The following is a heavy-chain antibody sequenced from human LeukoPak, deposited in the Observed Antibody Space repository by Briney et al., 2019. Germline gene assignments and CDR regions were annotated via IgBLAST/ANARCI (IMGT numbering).Heavy chain of an antibody. D-gene: IGHD3-22*01. CDR1: GFTFTNAW. V-gene: IGHV3-15*01. Sequence: PGGSLRLSCAAPGFTFTNAWMSWVRQVPGKGLEWVGRIQSKSDGTTTEYAAPVKGRFTIPRDDSKNTLYLQMNSLKIEDTGVYYCTTPEPRDDSSGYSVNDAFDIWGQGTMVTVSS. CDR2: IQSKSDGTTT. CDR3: TTPEPRDDSSGYSVNDAFDI. J-gene: IGHJ3*02.